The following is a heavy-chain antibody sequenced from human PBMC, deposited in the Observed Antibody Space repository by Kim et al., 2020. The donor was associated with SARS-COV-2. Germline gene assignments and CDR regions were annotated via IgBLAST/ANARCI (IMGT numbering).Heavy chain of an antibody. Sequence: TSRVTRSVDTSKNQFSLKLSSVTAADTAVYYCARGYDSSGYRLVKDAFDIWGQGTMVTVSS. CDR3: ARGYDSSGYRLVKDAFDI. D-gene: IGHD3-22*01. V-gene: IGHV4-59*09. J-gene: IGHJ3*02.